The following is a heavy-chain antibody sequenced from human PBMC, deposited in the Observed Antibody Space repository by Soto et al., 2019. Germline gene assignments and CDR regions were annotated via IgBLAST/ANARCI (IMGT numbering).Heavy chain of an antibody. Sequence: PSETLSLTCAVDGGSFSGYYWSWIRQTPGKGLEWIGEINHSGSTNYNPSLKSRVTISVDTSKNQFSLKLSSVTAADTAVYYCARARLPDIVVVVAPTWFDPWGQGTLVTVSS. CDR2: INHSGST. J-gene: IGHJ5*02. CDR1: GGSFSGYY. D-gene: IGHD2-15*01. CDR3: ARARLPDIVVVVAPTWFDP. V-gene: IGHV4-34*01.